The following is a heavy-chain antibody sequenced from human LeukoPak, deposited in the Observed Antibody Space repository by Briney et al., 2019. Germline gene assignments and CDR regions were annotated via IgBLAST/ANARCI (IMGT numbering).Heavy chain of an antibody. D-gene: IGHD3-22*01. Sequence: GGSLTLSCAASGFTFSGSVMHWVRQASGKGVEGVGRIRSEANSYATEYAASVNGRFTISRDDSKNTAYLQMNSLTTEDTAVYYCTRRGDYYDSSGYYYVTPDFDYWGQGTLVTVSS. CDR1: GFTFSGSV. V-gene: IGHV3-73*01. J-gene: IGHJ4*02. CDR2: IRSEANSYAT. CDR3: TRRGDYYDSSGYYYVTPDFDY.